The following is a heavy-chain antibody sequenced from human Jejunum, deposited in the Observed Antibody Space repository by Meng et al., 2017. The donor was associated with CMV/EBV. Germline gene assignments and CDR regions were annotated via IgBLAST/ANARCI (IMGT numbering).Heavy chain of an antibody. D-gene: IGHD5-12*01. Sequence: SCQASGAAFNTYHLTWMRQASGQGLAWIGWMNPTNSTTDCAREFPGRLTLTRNTSINTLYMELTSLRSEDTAVYYCARGGGYDFDYWGQGSLVTVSS. J-gene: IGHJ4*02. CDR3: ARGGGYDFDY. CDR1: GAAFNTYH. V-gene: IGHV1-8*01. CDR2: MNPTNSTT.